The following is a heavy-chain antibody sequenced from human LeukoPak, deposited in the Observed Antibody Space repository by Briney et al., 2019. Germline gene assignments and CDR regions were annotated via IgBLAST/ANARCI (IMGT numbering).Heavy chain of an antibody. CDR3: ATDPGEIVPAAKGPRGDYCYGMDV. V-gene: IGHV1-24*01. J-gene: IGHJ6*02. CDR2: FDPEDGET. CDR1: GYTLTELS. D-gene: IGHD2-2*01. Sequence: ASVTVSCKVSGYTLTELSMHWLRQAPGKGLEWMGGFDPEDGETIYAQKFQGRVTMTEDTSTDTAYMELNSLRSDDTAVYYCATDPGEIVPAAKGPRGDYCYGMDVWGQGTTVTVSS.